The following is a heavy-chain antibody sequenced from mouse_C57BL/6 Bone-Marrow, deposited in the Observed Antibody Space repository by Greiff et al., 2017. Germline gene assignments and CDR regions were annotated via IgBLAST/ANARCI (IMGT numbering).Heavy chain of an antibody. D-gene: IGHD1-3*01. V-gene: IGHV1-81*01. Sequence: QVQLQQSGAELARPGASVKLSCKASGYTFTSYGISWVKQRTGQGLEWIGEIYPSSSYTYYNEKFKGKATLTADTSSSTAYMELRSLTSEYSAVYLCEVKEDCFAYWGQGTLVTVSA. J-gene: IGHJ3*01. CDR3: EVKEDCFAY. CDR1: GYTFTSYG. CDR2: IYPSSSYT.